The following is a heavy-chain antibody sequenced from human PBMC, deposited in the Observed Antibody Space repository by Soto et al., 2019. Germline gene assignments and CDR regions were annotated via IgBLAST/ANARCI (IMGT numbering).Heavy chain of an antibody. D-gene: IGHD3-3*01. CDR3: ARDRQDYDLWSGYENERPYGMDV. V-gene: IGHV4-34*01. Sequence: SETLSLTCAVYGGSLSGHYWTWIRQAPGKGLEWIGEINHSGGTNYNSSLKSRVTISLDTSKNQFSLILLSVTAADTAMYYCARDRQDYDLWSGYENERPYGMDVWGQGTTVTVSS. CDR1: GGSLSGHY. CDR2: INHSGGT. J-gene: IGHJ6*02.